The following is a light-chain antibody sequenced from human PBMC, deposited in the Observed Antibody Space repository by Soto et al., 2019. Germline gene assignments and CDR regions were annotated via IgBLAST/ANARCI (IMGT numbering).Light chain of an antibody. CDR3: SSYAGNGYV. V-gene: IGLV2-8*01. J-gene: IGLJ1*01. CDR1: SSDVGGYNY. CDR2: EVS. Sequence: QSALTQPLSASGSPGQSVTISCTGASSDVGGYNYVSWYQQHPGKAPKLMIYEVSKRPSGVPDRFSGSKSGNTASLTVSGLQAEDEADYFCSSYAGNGYVLGTGTKVTVL.